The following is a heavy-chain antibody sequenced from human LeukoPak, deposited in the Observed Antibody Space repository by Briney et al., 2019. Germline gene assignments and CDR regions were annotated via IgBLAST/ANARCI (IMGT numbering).Heavy chain of an antibody. D-gene: IGHD5-18*01. V-gene: IGHV3-23*01. CDR1: ALTFSDYS. CDR3: AKDRQLWNFDY. J-gene: IGHJ4*02. Sequence: QPGGSLRLSCAASALTFSDYSMNWVRQAPGKGLEWVSAISGSGGSTYYADSVKGRFTISSDNSKNTLYLQMNSLRAEDTAAYYCAKDRQLWNFDYWGQGTLVTVSS. CDR2: ISGSGGST.